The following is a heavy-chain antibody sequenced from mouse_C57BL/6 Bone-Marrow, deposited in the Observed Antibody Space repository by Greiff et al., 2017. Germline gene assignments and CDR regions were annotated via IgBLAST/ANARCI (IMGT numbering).Heavy chain of an antibody. CDR2: INHGSGGT. CDR3: AREYYGSSFDY. V-gene: IGHV1-54*01. Sequence: QVQLQQSGAELVRPGTSVTVSCKASGYAFTNYLIEWVKQRPGQGLEWIGVINHGSGGTNYNEKFKGKATLTADKSSSTSYMQLSSLTSEDSAVYVCAREYYGSSFDYWGQGTTLTVSS. CDR1: GYAFTNYL. J-gene: IGHJ2*01. D-gene: IGHD1-1*01.